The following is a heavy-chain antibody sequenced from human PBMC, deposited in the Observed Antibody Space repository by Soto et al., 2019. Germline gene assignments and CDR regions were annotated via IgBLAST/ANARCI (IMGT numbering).Heavy chain of an antibody. D-gene: IGHD2-15*01. J-gene: IGHJ5*02. CDR1: GGSFSGYY. CDR3: ARDIVVVVAATHESNWFDP. Sequence: QVQLQQWGAGLLKPSETLSLTCTVSGGSFSGYYWSWIRQPPGKGLEWIGEINQSGSTTYNPSLKSRVTISVDTSKNQFPLKLSAVTAADTAVYYCARDIVVVVAATHESNWFDPWGQGTLVTVSS. V-gene: IGHV4-34*01. CDR2: INQSGST.